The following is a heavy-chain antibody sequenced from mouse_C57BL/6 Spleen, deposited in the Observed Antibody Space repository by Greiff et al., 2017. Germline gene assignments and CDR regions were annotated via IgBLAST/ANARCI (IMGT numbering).Heavy chain of an antibody. Sequence: VQLQQPGAELVRPGSSVKLSCKASGYTFTSYWMDWVKQRPGQGLEWIGNIYPSDSATHYNQKFKDKATLTVDKSSSTAYMQLSSLTSEDSAVYYCARRGFTTVVALYWYFDVWGTGTTVTVSS. V-gene: IGHV1-61*01. CDR2: IYPSDSAT. CDR1: GYTFTSYW. J-gene: IGHJ1*03. D-gene: IGHD1-1*01. CDR3: ARRGFTTVVALYWYFDV.